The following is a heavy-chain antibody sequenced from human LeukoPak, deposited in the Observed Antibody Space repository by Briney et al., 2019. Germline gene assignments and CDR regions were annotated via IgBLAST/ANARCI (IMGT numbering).Heavy chain of an antibody. D-gene: IGHD4-17*01. Sequence: SETLSLTCTVSGYSISSGYYWGWIRQPPGKGLEWIGYIYYSGSTNYNPSLKSRVTISVDTSKNQFSLKLSSVTAADTAVYYCARDSGDYGLDWGQGTLVTVSS. J-gene: IGHJ4*02. CDR3: ARDSGDYGLD. V-gene: IGHV4-61*01. CDR1: GYSISSGYY. CDR2: IYYSGST.